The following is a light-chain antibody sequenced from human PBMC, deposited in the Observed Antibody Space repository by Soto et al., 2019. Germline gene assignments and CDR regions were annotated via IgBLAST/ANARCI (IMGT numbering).Light chain of an antibody. CDR1: ISNIGSNY. J-gene: IGLJ3*02. V-gene: IGLV1-47*02. Sequence: QSVLTQPPSASGTPGQRVTISCSGRISNIGSNYAYWYQQLPGTAPNLLIFTNDQRTSGVPGRFSGSKSGTSASLAISGLRSEDEADYYCAVWDDSLRAWVFGGGTKVTVL. CDR2: TND. CDR3: AVWDDSLRAWV.